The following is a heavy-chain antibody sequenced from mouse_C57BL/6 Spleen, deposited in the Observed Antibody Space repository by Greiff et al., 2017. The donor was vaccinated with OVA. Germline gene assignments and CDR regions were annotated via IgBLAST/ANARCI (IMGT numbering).Heavy chain of an antibody. CDR1: GYTFTSYW. CDR3: ARQSQYMGCDY. J-gene: IGHJ2*01. Sequence: VQLQQPGAELVRPGSSVKLSCKASGYTFTSYWMHWVKQRPIQGLEWIGNIDPSDSETHYNQKFKDKATLTVDKSSSTAYMQLSSLTSEDSAVYYCARQSQYMGCDYWGQGTTLTVSS. D-gene: IGHD3-3*01. CDR2: IDPSDSET. V-gene: IGHV1-52*01.